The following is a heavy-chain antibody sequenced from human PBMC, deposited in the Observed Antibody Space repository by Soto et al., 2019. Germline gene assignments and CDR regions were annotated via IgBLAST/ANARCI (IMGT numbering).Heavy chain of an antibody. CDR2: IRSKANSYAT. CDR3: TRHERGYCSSTSCYASDYYYYYMDV. Sequence: PGGSLRLSCAASGVTFSGSAMHWVRQASGKGLEWVGRIRSKANSYATAYAASVKGRFTISRDDSKNTAYLQMNSLKTEDTAVYYCTRHERGYCSSTSCYASDYYYYYMDVWGKGTTVTVSS. CDR1: GVTFSGSA. J-gene: IGHJ6*03. V-gene: IGHV3-73*01. D-gene: IGHD2-2*01.